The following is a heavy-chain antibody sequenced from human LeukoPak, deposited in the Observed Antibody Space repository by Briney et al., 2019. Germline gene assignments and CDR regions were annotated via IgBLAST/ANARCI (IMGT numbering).Heavy chain of an antibody. D-gene: IGHD5-18*01. Sequence: PGRSLRLSCAASGFTFSSYAMHWVRQAPGKGLEWVTVVSYDGSNKYYADSVKGRFTISRDTSKNTLYLQMNSLRTEDTAVYYCARAWIHLWLPFDYWGQGTLVTVSS. J-gene: IGHJ4*02. CDR2: VSYDGSNK. CDR3: ARAWIHLWLPFDY. CDR1: GFTFSSYA. V-gene: IGHV3-30-3*01.